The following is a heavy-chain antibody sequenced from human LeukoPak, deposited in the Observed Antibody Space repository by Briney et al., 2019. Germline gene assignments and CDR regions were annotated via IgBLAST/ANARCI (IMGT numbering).Heavy chain of an antibody. CDR3: ATSEESMVTYFDY. V-gene: IGHV4-61*02. Sequence: PSETLSLTCTVSGGSISSGSYYWSWIRQPAGKGLEWIGRIYTSGSTNYNPSLKSRVTISVDTSKNQFSLKLSSVTAADTAVYYCATSEESMVTYFDYWGQGTLVTVSS. CDR2: IYTSGST. CDR1: GGSISSGSYY. J-gene: IGHJ4*02. D-gene: IGHD5-18*01.